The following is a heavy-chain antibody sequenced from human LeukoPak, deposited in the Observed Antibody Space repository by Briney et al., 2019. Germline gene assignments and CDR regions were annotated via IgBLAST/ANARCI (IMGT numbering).Heavy chain of an antibody. CDR3: ATVTYYDFWSGYPPYYFDY. Sequence: ASVKGSCKVSGDTLTELSMHWVRQAPGKGLEWMGDFDPEDGETIYAQKFQGRVTMTEDTSTDTAYMELSSLRSEDTAVYYCATVTYYDFWSGYPPYYFDYWGQGNLVTVSS. CDR2: FDPEDGET. CDR1: GDTLTELS. J-gene: IGHJ4*02. V-gene: IGHV1-24*01. D-gene: IGHD3-3*01.